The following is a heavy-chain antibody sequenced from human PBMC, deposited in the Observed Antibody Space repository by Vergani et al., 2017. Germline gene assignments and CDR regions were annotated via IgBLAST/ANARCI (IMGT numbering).Heavy chain of an antibody. D-gene: IGHD6-19*01. CDR1: GASIRSSNYY. CDR3: ARLTRYSSGWYFDY. CDR2: IYYSGST. V-gene: IGHV4-39*07. Sequence: QLQLQESGPGLVKPSATLSLTCSVSGASIRSSNYYWGWIRQPPGKGLEWIASIYYSGSTYYNPSLKSRVTISVDTSKNQFSLKLSSVTAADTAVYYCARLTRYSSGWYFDYWGQGTLVTVSS. J-gene: IGHJ4*02.